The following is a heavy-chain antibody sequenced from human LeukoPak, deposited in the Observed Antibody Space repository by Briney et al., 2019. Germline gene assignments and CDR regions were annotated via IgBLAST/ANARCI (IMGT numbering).Heavy chain of an antibody. V-gene: IGHV4-59*01. CDR3: ARVDYGSGSYRFDP. J-gene: IGHJ5*02. CDR1: GGSISNYY. CDR2: TYYSGST. Sequence: ASETLSLTCTVSGGSISNYYWSWIRQPPGKGLEWIGYTYYSGSTNYNPSLKSRVTISVDTSKNQFSLKLSSVTAADTAVYYCARVDYGSGSYRFDPWGQGTLVTVSS. D-gene: IGHD3-10*01.